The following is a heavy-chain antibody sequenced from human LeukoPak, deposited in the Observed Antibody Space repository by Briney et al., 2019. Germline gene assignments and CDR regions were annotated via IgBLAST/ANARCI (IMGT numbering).Heavy chain of an antibody. D-gene: IGHD5-24*01. V-gene: IGHV3-33*01. J-gene: IGHJ4*02. CDR3: ARETPRRGETRDGYR. CDR1: GFTFSSYG. CDR2: IWYDGSNK. Sequence: PGRSLRLSCAASGFTFSSYGMHWVRQAPGKGLEWVAVIWYDGSNKYYADSVKGRFTISRDNSKNTLYLQMNSLRVEDTAVYYCARETPRRGETRDGYRWGQGTVVTVSS.